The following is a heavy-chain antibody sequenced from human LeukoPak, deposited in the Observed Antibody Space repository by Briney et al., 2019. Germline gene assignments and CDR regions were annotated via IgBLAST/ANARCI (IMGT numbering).Heavy chain of an antibody. J-gene: IGHJ5*01. CDR1: GYTLTDDY. V-gene: IGHV1-69*04. D-gene: IGHD3-16*01. CDR3: ARDVPLGGGNWFDP. CDR2: IIPILGIA. Sequence: GASVKVSCRASGYTLTDDYMHWVRQAPGQGLEWMGRIIPILGIANYAQKFQGRVTITADKSTSTAYMELSSLRSEDTAVYYCARDVPLGGGNWFDPWGQGTTVTVSS.